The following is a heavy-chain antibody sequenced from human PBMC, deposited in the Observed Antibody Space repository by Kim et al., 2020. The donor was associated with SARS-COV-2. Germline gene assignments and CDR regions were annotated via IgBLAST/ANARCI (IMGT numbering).Heavy chain of an antibody. Sequence: GGSLRLSCAVSGFSVSGDYMNWVRQAPGKGLECVSVIHTGGATFYADSVKGRFTISRDSSKNTLYLQMNSVRVEDTAVYYCARHDWFDPWGQGTLVTVSS. V-gene: IGHV3-66*04. CDR3: ARHDWFDP. CDR2: IHTGGAT. CDR1: GFSVSGDY. J-gene: IGHJ5*02.